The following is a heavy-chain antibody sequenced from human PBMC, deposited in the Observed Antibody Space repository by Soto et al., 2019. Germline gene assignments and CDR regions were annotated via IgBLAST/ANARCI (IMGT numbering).Heavy chain of an antibody. CDR2: IIPILGIA. V-gene: IGHV1-69*02. D-gene: IGHD3-22*01. CDR1: GGTFSSCT. Sequence: SVKVSCKASGGTFSSCTISWVRQAPGQGLEWMGRIIPILGIANYAQKFQGRVTITADKSTSTAYMELSSLRSEDTAVYYCARAPNDSSGLSGYWGQGTLVTVSS. J-gene: IGHJ4*02. CDR3: ARAPNDSSGLSGY.